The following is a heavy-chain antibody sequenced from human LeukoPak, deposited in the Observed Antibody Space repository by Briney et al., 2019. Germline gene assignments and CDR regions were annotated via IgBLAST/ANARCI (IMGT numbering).Heavy chain of an antibody. D-gene: IGHD6-13*01. J-gene: IGHJ3*02. CDR3: ARARRSSWYPDAFDI. Sequence: SVKVSCKASGGTFSSYAISWVRQAPGQGLEWMGGIIPIFGTANYAQKFQGRVTITADKSTSTAYMELSSLRSEDTAVYYCARARRSSWYPDAFDIWGQGTMVTVSS. CDR1: GGTFSSYA. CDR2: IIPIFGTA. V-gene: IGHV1-69*06.